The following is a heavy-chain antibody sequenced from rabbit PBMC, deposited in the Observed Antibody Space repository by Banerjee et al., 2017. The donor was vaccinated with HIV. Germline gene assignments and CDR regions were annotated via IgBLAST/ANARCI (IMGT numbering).Heavy chain of an antibody. V-gene: IGHV1S45*01. CDR2: IYAGGSGST. CDR1: GFSFSSSYW. D-gene: IGHD2-1*01. CDR3: ARGYNYDDSGNWDGFDP. Sequence: QEQLVESGGGLVQPGGTLKLSCKVSGFSFSSSYWICWVRQAPGKGLEWIACIYAGGSGSTYYASWAKGRFTISKTSSTTVTLQMTSLTAADTATYFCARGYNYDDSGNWDGFDPWGPGTLVTVS. J-gene: IGHJ2*01.